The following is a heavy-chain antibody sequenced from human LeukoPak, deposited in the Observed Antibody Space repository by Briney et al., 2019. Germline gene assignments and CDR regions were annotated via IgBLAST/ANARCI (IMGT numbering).Heavy chain of an antibody. CDR2: ISGSGGST. CDR3: APLVVVTAIQLDY. Sequence: GGSLTLSCAATGFTFSRYAMTWVRQAPGKGLEWVSTISGSGGSTYYADSVKGRFTISRDNSKNTLYLQMNSQRAEDTAVYFCAPLVVVTAIQLDYWGQGTLVTVSS. V-gene: IGHV3-23*01. D-gene: IGHD2-21*02. CDR1: GFTFSRYA. J-gene: IGHJ4*02.